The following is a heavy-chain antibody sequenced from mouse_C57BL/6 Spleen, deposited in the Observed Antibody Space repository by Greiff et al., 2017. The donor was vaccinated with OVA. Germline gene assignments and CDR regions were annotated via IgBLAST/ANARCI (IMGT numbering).Heavy chain of an antibody. V-gene: IGHV14-4*01. Sequence: EVKLQESGAELVRPGASVKLSCTASGFNIKDDYMHWVKQRPEQGLEWIGWIDPENGDTEYASKFQGKATITADTSSNTAYLQLSSLTSEDTAVYYCTTKGAGYWGQGTTLTVSS. CDR1: GFNIKDDY. J-gene: IGHJ2*01. CDR3: TTKGAGY. CDR2: IDPENGDT.